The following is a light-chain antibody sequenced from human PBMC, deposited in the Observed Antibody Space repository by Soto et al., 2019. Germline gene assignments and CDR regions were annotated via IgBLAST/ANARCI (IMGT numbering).Light chain of an antibody. CDR1: SSSFGAGYD. V-gene: IGLV1-40*01. J-gene: IGLJ1*01. CDR3: SSYTSSTDDV. Sequence: QSVLTQPPSVSGAPGQRVTISCTGSSSSFGAGYDVHWYQQIPGTAPKLLIFANSNRPSGVPDRFSGSKSGTSASLAITGLRAEDEADYYCSSYTSSTDDVFGTGTKLTVL. CDR2: ANS.